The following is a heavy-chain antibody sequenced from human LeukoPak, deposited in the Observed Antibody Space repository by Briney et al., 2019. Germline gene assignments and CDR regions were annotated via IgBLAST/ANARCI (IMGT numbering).Heavy chain of an antibody. CDR2: ISYDGSNK. J-gene: IGHJ4*02. V-gene: IGHV3-30*03. CDR1: GFSISYYG. D-gene: IGHD3-10*01. CDR3: ARAHVSYGSGSEDFDY. Sequence: GGSLRLSCAASGFSISYYGMHWVRQAPGKGLEWVAVISYDGSNKYYADSVKGRFTISRDNSKNTLYLQMNSLRAEDTAVYYCARAHVSYGSGSEDFDYWGQGTLVTVSS.